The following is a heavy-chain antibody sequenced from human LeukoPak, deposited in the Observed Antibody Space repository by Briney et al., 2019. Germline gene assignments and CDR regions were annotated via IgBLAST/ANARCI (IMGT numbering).Heavy chain of an antibody. CDR1: GGTFSSYA. CDR3: AKATTVTTFLRYYYYMDV. J-gene: IGHJ6*03. CDR2: IIPIFGTA. D-gene: IGHD4-11*01. Sequence: SVKVSCKASGGTFSSYAISWVRQAPGQGLEWMGGIIPIFGTANYAQKFQGRVTITTDESTSTAYMELSSLRSEDTAVYYCAKATTVTTFLRYYYYMDVWGKGTTVTVSS. V-gene: IGHV1-69*05.